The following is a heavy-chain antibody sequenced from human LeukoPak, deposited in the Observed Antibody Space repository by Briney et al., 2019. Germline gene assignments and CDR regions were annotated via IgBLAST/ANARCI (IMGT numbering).Heavy chain of an antibody. CDR3: AKVSGKRSASTQTNYFDY. V-gene: IGHV3-23*01. CDR1: GFTFSSYA. Sequence: GGSLRLSCAASGFTFSSYAMSWVRQAPGKGLEWVSAISGSGGSTYYADSVKGRFTISRDNSKNTLYLQMNSLRAEDTAVYYCAKVSGKRSASTQTNYFDYWGQGTLVTVSS. CDR2: ISGSGGST. J-gene: IGHJ4*02. D-gene: IGHD3-3*02.